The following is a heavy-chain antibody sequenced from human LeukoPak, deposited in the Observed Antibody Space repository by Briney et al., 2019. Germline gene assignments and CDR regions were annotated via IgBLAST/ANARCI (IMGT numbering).Heavy chain of an antibody. CDR2: INHSAST. CDR3: ARGGDIAAAGSHGGGYYFDY. V-gene: IGHV4-34*01. D-gene: IGHD6-13*01. Sequence: PSETLSLTCAVYGGSVSGYYWSWIRQPPGKGLEWIGEINHSASTNYNPSLKSRVTISVDTSKNQFSLKLSSVTAADTAVYYCARGGDIAAAGSHGGGYYFDYWGQGTLVTVSS. CDR1: GGSVSGYY. J-gene: IGHJ4*02.